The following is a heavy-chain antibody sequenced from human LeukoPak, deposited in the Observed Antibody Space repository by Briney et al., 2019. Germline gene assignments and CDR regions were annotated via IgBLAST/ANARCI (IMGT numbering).Heavy chain of an antibody. V-gene: IGHV3-23*01. J-gene: IGHJ6*02. CDR3: ARNQQLGGHSYYYYGMDV. Sequence: PGGSLRLSCVGYGFTSIAYALTWARQAPGKALEWVSGMSGGGVTTYYADSVKGRFTISRDNSKNTLYLQMNSLRADDTAIYYCARNQQLGGHSYYYYGMDVWGQGTTVTVSS. CDR1: GFTSIAYA. CDR2: MSGGGVTT. D-gene: IGHD3-16*01.